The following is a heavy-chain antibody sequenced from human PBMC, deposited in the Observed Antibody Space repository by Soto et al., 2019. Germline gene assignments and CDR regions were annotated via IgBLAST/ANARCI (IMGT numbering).Heavy chain of an antibody. CDR1: GCGFSSYA. J-gene: IGHJ5*02. D-gene: IGHD1-1*01. CDR3: ASCKHWPGPKWFDA. V-gene: IGHV1-69*13. Sequence: GXSVKVCCNASGCGFSSYARRLVRQAPGQGLEWMGGIIPIFGTANYAQKFQGRVTITADESTSTAYMELSSLRSEDTAVYYCASCKHWPGPKWFDAWGQGTLVTVSS. CDR2: IIPIFGTA.